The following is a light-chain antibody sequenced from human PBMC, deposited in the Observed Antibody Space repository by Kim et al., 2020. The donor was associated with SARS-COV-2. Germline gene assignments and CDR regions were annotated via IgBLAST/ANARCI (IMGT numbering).Light chain of an antibody. CDR1: QSVSSSY. CDR3: QQYGSSALT. V-gene: IGKV3-20*01. CDR2: GAS. J-gene: IGKJ4*01. Sequence: STGERATLSGRASQSVSSSYLAWYQQKPGQAPRLLIYGASSRATGIPDRFSGSGSGTDFTLTISRLEPEDFAVYYCQQYGSSALTFGGGTKVDIK.